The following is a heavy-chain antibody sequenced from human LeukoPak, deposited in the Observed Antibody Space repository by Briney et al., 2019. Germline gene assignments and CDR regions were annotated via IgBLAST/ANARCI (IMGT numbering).Heavy chain of an antibody. CDR3: ARGKWLRNFDY. D-gene: IGHD5-12*01. CDR2: IYYSGST. Sequence: PSETLSLTCTVSGGSISSYYWSWIRQPPGKGLEWIGYIYYSGSTNYNPSLKSRVTISVGTSKNQFSLKLSSVTAADTAVYYCARGKWLRNFDYWGQGTLVTVSS. J-gene: IGHJ4*02. CDR1: GGSISSYY. V-gene: IGHV4-59*01.